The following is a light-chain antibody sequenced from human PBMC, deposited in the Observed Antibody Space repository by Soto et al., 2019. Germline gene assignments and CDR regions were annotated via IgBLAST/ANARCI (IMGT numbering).Light chain of an antibody. J-gene: IGLJ1*01. CDR3: SSYTSSITYV. CDR1: SSDVGGYNY. Sequence: QSALTQPAAVSGCPGRSITISCTGTSSDVGGYNYVSWYQQHPGKAPKLMIYEVSNRPSGVSNRFSGSKSGNTASLTISGLQAEDEADYYCSSYTSSITYVFGNGTKVTVL. V-gene: IGLV2-14*01. CDR2: EVS.